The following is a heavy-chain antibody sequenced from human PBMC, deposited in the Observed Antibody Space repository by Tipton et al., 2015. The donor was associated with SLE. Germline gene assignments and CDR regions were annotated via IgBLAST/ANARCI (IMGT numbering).Heavy chain of an antibody. CDR1: GGSISSYY. D-gene: IGHD4-11*01. CDR3: ARDSSNHQDYYYGMDV. Sequence: TLSLTCTVSGGSISSYYWSWIRQPPGKGLEWIGYIYTSGSTNYNPSLKSRVTISVDTSKNQFSLKLNSVTAADTAVYYCARDSSNHQDYYYGMDVWGQGTTVTVSS. CDR2: IYTSGST. J-gene: IGHJ6*02. V-gene: IGHV4-4*08.